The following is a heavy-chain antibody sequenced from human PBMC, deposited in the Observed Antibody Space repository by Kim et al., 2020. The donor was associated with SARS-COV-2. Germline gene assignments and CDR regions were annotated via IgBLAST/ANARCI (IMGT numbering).Heavy chain of an antibody. Sequence: SETLSLTRTVSGGSISSYYWSWIRQPPGKGLEWIGYIYYSGSTNYNPSLKSRVTISVDTSKNQFSLKLSSVTAADTAVYYCARAETVTTMRAFDIWGQGTMVTVSS. CDR1: GGSISSYY. J-gene: IGHJ3*02. CDR3: ARAETVTTMRAFDI. D-gene: IGHD4-17*01. CDR2: IYYSGST. V-gene: IGHV4-59*01.